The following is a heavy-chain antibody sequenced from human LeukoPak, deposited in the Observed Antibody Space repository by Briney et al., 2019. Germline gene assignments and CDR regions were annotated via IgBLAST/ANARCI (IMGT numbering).Heavy chain of an antibody. D-gene: IGHD1-1*01. V-gene: IGHV4-39*01. Sequence: PSETLSLTCTVSGGSISSSSYYWGWIRQPPGKGLEWIGSIYYSGSTYYNPSLKSRVTISVDTSKNQFSLKLSSVTAADTAVYYCARLSLELEFGVDPWGQGTLVTVSS. CDR1: GGSISSSSYY. CDR2: IYYSGST. J-gene: IGHJ5*02. CDR3: ARLSLELEFGVDP.